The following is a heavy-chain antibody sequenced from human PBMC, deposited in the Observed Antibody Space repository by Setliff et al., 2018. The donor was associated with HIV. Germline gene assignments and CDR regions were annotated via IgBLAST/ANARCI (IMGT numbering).Heavy chain of an antibody. CDR2: ISSSSSYI. Sequence: GGSLRLSCAASGFTFSTYRMNWVRQAPGKGLEWVSSISSSSSYIYYADSLKGRFTISRDNSKNTLYLQMGSLRAGDMAVYYCATWAFLVNMDVWGQGTTVTVSS. CDR3: ATWAFLVNMDV. J-gene: IGHJ6*02. CDR1: GFTFSTYR. D-gene: IGHD1-26*01. V-gene: IGHV3-21*01.